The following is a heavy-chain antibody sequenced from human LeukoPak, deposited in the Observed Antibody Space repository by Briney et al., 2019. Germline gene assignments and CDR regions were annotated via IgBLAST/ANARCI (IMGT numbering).Heavy chain of an antibody. Sequence: PGGSLRLSCAASGFTFSSYSMNWVRQAPGKGLEWVSSISSSSSYIYYADSVKGRFTISRDNAKNSLYLQMNSLRAEDTAVYYCARGLQPYGYYRDYWGQGTLVTVSS. J-gene: IGHJ4*02. CDR2: ISSSSSYI. CDR1: GFTFSSYS. V-gene: IGHV3-21*01. D-gene: IGHD4-17*01. CDR3: ARGLQPYGYYRDY.